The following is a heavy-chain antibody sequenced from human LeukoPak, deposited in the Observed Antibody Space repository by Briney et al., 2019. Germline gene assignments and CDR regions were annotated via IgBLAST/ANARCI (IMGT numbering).Heavy chain of an antibody. CDR3: ARQHYYYDSSGYDAFDI. CDR2: IYYSGST. J-gene: IGHJ3*02. CDR1: GGSISSYY. Sequence: PSETLSLTCTVSGGSISSYYWSWLRQPPGKGLEWIGYIYYSGSTNYNPSLKSRVTISVDTSKNQFSLKLSSVTAADTAVYYCARQHYYYDSSGYDAFDIWGQGTMVTVSS. D-gene: IGHD3-22*01. V-gene: IGHV4-59*08.